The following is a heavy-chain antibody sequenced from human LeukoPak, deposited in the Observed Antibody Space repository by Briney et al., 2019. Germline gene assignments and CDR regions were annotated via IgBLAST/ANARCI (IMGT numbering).Heavy chain of an antibody. V-gene: IGHV3-11*01. CDR1: GFTFSDYY. J-gene: IGHJ4*02. D-gene: IGHD5-12*01. CDR2: ISSSGTTK. Sequence: GGSLRLSCAASGFTFSDYYMSWIRQAPGKGLEWVSYISSSGTTKYYADSVKGRFTISRDNTKNSLYLQMYSLRAEDTAVYYCVRPGGGYDLHFWGQGTLVSISS. CDR3: VRPGGGYDLHF.